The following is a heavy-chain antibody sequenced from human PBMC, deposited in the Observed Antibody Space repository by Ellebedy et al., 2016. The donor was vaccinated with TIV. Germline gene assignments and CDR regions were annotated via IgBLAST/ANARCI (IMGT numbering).Heavy chain of an antibody. J-gene: IGHJ6*02. Sequence: MPSETLSLTCTVSGGSISSYYWSRIRQPPGKGLEWIGYIYYGGSTTYNPSLKSRVTISVDKSKHQFSLKLTSVTAADTAVYYCATLWFGEFHNGMDVWGQGTTVTVSS. CDR1: GGSISSYY. D-gene: IGHD3-10*01. CDR2: IYYGGST. CDR3: ATLWFGEFHNGMDV. V-gene: IGHV4-59*13.